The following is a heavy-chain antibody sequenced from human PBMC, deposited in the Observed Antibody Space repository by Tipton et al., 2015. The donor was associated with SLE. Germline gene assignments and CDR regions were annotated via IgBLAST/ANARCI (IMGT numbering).Heavy chain of an antibody. CDR2: IYYSGST. Sequence: TLSLTCTVSGGSISSSSYYWGWIRQPPGKGLEWIGSIYYSGSTYYNPPLKSRVNISVDTSKNQFSLKLSSVTAADTAVYYCARRPRYSSGWFNWFDPWGQGTLVTVSS. CDR3: ARRPRYSSGWFNWFDP. D-gene: IGHD6-19*01. J-gene: IGHJ5*02. CDR1: GGSISSSSYY. V-gene: IGHV4-39*01.